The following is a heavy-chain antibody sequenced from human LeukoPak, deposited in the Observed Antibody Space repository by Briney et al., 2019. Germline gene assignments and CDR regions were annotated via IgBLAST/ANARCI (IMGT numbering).Heavy chain of an antibody. V-gene: IGHV4-39*06. CDR1: GGSISGDRYY. CDR2: IHYSGRV. Sequence: KAAESLSLTCTVSGGSISGDRYYWGWFRQHPGKGPEWIGNIHYSGRVYYSASLQSRATISVDTSKNQFPLKLNPLTAADTAVYFCARVTRYADWRDHYYMAVWRKATTVIVSS. J-gene: IGHJ6*03. D-gene: IGHD3-9*01. CDR3: ARVTRYADWRDHYYMAV.